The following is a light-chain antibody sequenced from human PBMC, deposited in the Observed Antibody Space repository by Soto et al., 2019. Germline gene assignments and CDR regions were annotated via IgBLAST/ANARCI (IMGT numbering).Light chain of an antibody. CDR2: DAS. CDR1: QSVSSI. Sequence: EIVMTQSPATLSVSPGERATLSCRASQSVSSILAWYQQKPAQAPRLLIYDASTRATGIPARFSGSGSGTEFTLTISSLQSEDFAAYYCQQYNNWPPTVGQGTKVDIK. CDR3: QQYNNWPPT. V-gene: IGKV3D-15*01. J-gene: IGKJ1*01.